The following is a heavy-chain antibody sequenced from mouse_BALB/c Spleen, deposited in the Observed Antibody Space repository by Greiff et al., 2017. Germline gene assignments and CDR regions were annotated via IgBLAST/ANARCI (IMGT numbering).Heavy chain of an antibody. V-gene: IGHV1-54*01. CDR3: ARRIYYDYAGNYFDY. CDR2: INPGSGGT. J-gene: IGHJ2*01. Sequence: VKVVESGAELVRPGTSVKVSCKASGYAFTNYLIEWVKQRPGQGLEWIGVINPGSGGTNYNEKFKGKATLTADKSSSTAYMQLSSLTSDDSAVYFCARRIYYDYAGNYFDYWGQGTTLTVSS. CDR1: GYAFTNYL. D-gene: IGHD2-4*01.